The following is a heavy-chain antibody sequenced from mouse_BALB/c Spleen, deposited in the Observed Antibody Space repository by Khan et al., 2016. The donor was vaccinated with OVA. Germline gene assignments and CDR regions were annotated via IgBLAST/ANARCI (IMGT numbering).Heavy chain of an antibody. CDR1: GFSLSRYN. D-gene: IGHD2-14*01. Sequence: QVQLKESGPGLVAPSQSLSITCTVSGFSLSRYNVHWVRQHPGKGLEWLGMIWGGGKTAYNSALKSRLTTSKENSKSKVFLKMNSLLTEYTSLYDWARTYYSYDGYDAMDYWGQGTSVTGSS. CDR2: IWGGGKT. CDR3: ARTYYSYDGYDAMDY. V-gene: IGHV2-6-4*01. J-gene: IGHJ4*01.